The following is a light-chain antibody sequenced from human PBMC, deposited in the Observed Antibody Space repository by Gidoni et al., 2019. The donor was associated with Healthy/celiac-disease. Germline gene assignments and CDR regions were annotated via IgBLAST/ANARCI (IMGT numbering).Light chain of an antibody. Sequence: SYVLTQPPSVSVAPGQTARITCGGNNLGSKSVHWYQQKPGQAPVLVVYDDRDRPSGIPERFSGSNSGNTATLTISRVEAGDEADYYWQVWDSSSDVVFGGGTKLTVL. CDR2: DDR. CDR3: QVWDSSSDVV. V-gene: IGLV3-21*02. J-gene: IGLJ2*01. CDR1: NLGSKS.